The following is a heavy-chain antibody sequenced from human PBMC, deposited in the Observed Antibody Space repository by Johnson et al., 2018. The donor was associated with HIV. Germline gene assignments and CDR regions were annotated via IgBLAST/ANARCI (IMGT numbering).Heavy chain of an antibody. CDR2: ISYDGSNK. CDR3: ARGRGALDI. Sequence: QVQLVESGGGVVQPGGSLRLSCAASGFTFSSYGMHWVRQAPGKGLEWVAVISYDGSNKYYADSVKGRFTIPRDNSKNTLYLQMNSLRAEDTAVYYCARGRGALDIWGQGTMVTVSS. V-gene: IGHV3-30*19. J-gene: IGHJ3*02. CDR1: GFTFSSYG. D-gene: IGHD3-16*01.